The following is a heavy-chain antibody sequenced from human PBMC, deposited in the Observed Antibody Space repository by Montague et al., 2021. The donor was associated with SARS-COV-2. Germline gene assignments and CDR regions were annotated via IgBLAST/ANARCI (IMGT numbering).Heavy chain of an antibody. CDR3: VRPHLPRGVDP. CDR2: ISYRGIT. CDR1: GTSTTSTSYY. J-gene: IGHJ5*01. D-gene: IGHD3-10*01. V-gene: IGHV4-39*01. Sequence: SETLSLTCTVSGTSTTSTSYYWAWIRQSPAGDLEWLGTISYRGITYSNPSLNSRVSVSADTSKIQVSLSLDSVTAADTSVYYCVRPHLPRGVDPWGQGTLVTVSS.